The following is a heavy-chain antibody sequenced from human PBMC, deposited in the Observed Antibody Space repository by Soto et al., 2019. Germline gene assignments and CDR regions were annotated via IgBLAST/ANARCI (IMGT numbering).Heavy chain of an antibody. Sequence: QVQLVESGGGVVQPGRSLRLSCAASGFTFSSYAMHWVRQAPGKGLEWVAVISYDGSNKYYADSVKGRFTISRDNSKNXXYXQXXSLRAEDTAVYYCARGVVEVAAAGTGRYYYYGMDVWGQGTTVTVSS. J-gene: IGHJ6*02. D-gene: IGHD6-13*01. CDR1: GFTFSSYA. CDR2: ISYDGSNK. V-gene: IGHV3-30-3*01. CDR3: ARGVVEVAAAGTGRYYYYGMDV.